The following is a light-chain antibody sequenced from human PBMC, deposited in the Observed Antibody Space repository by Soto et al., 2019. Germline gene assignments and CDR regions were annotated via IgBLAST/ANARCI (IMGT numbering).Light chain of an antibody. CDR1: SSDVGTYNF. J-gene: IGLJ1*01. Sequence: QSALTQPPSASGSPGQSVTISCTGTSSDVGTYNFVSWFQQNPGKAPKLMIYEVTKRPSGVPDRFSGSKSGNTASLAISGLQSEDEADYYCAAWDDSLIGHVFGPGTKVTVL. CDR2: EVT. CDR3: AAWDDSLIGHV. V-gene: IGLV2-8*01.